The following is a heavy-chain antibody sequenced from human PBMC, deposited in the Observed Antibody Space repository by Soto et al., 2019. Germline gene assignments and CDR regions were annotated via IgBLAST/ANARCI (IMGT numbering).Heavy chain of an antibody. J-gene: IGHJ6*01. D-gene: IGHD3-16*01. CDR1: GFTFRSHG. V-gene: IGHV3-30*18. CDR2: ISYDGKNK. Sequence: QVLLVESGGGVVQPGRSLRLSCAASGFTFRSHGMHWVRQAPGKGLEWVAVISYDGKNKYYADSVKGRFTISRDNSKNTVFLQMNSLRIEDTAVYYCTKARDYEVGVEVRCYFGMDVWGQGTTVTVSS. CDR3: TKARDYEVGVEVRCYFGMDV.